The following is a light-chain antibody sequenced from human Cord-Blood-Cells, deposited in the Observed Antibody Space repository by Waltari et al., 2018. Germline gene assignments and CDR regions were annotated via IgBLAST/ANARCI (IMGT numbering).Light chain of an antibody. CDR1: QGVSSN. Sequence: EIVMMQSPATLSVSPGERATLSCRASQGVSSNLAWYQQKLGQAPRLLIYVAATRATGSPAMFSGSGSGTEFTLTISSLQSEDFAVYYCKEYNNWPTWKFGQGTKVEIK. CDR2: VAA. CDR3: KEYNNWPTWK. J-gene: IGKJ1*01. V-gene: IGKV3-15*01.